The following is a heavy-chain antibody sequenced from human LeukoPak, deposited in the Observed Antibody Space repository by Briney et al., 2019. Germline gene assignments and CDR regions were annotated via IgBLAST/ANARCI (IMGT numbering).Heavy chain of an antibody. CDR1: GGTFSSYA. Sequence: ASVKVSCKASGGTFSSYAISWVRQAPGQGLEWMGWISAYNGNTNYAQKLQGRVTTTTDTSTSTAYMELRSLRSDDTAVYYCARSALEGLDYYYYMDVWGKGTTVTVSS. V-gene: IGHV1-18*01. CDR3: ARSALEGLDYYYYMDV. CDR2: ISAYNGNT. D-gene: IGHD5-24*01. J-gene: IGHJ6*03.